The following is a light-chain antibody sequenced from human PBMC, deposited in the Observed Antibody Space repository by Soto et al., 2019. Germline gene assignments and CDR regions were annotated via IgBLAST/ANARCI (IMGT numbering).Light chain of an antibody. V-gene: IGKV1-39*01. CDR1: QSITIS. Sequence: DIPMLQSPSSLSASVVDRVTITCRASQSITISLNWYQRKPGKAPKLLIFATSSLQSGVPSRFSGSRSGTYFTRTISSLQPEELATDYEQQSLTAPRAFGGGTKVEIK. CDR2: ATS. CDR3: QQSLTAPRA. J-gene: IGKJ4*01.